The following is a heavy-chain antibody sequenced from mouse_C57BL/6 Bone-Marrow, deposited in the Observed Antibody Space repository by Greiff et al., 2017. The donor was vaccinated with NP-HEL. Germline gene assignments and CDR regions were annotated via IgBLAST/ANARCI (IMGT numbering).Heavy chain of an antibody. D-gene: IGHD1-1*02. CDR1: GYTFTSYW. V-gene: IGHV1-50*01. CDR2: IDPSDSYT. J-gene: IGHJ2*01. CDR3: ARSGGLEYYFDY. Sequence: QVQLQQPGAELVKPGASVKLSCKASGYTFTSYWMQWVKQRPGQGLEWIGEIDPSDSYTNYNQKLKGKATLTVDTSASTAYMQLSSLTSEDSAVYYCARSGGLEYYFDYWGQGTTLTVSS.